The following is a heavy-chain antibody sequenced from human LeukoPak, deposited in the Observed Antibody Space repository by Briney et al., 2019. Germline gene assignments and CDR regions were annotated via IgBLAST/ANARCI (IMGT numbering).Heavy chain of an antibody. V-gene: IGHV4-59*01. CDR1: GGSISIYY. J-gene: IGHJ4*02. D-gene: IGHD6-13*01. CDR3: ARGVYIAAAQYAY. Sequence: SETLSLTCTVSGGSISIYYCSWIRQPPGKGLEWIGYIYYSGTTNYNPSLKSRVTISVDTSKNQFSLKLSSVTAADTAVYYCARGVYIAAAQYAYWGQGTLVTVSS. CDR2: IYYSGTT.